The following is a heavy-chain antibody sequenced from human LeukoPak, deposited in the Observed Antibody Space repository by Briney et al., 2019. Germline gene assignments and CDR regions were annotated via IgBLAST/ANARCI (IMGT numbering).Heavy chain of an antibody. V-gene: IGHV3-23*01. J-gene: IGHJ6*04. Sequence: GGSLRLSCAASGFTFSSYAMSWVRQAPGKGLEWVSAISGSGGSTYYADSVKGRFTISRDNSKNTLYLKMNSLRAEDTAVYYCAKYGEYCSSTSCRPYYYYGMDVWGKGTTVTVSS. CDR2: ISGSGGST. D-gene: IGHD2-2*01. CDR3: AKYGEYCSSTSCRPYYYYGMDV. CDR1: GFTFSSYA.